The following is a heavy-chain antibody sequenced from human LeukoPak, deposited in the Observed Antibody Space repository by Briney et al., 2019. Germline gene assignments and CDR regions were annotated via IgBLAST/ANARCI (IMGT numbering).Heavy chain of an antibody. V-gene: IGHV5-51*01. CDR2: FYPGDSDT. CDR1: GYSFPSFW. J-gene: IGHJ4*02. Sequence: PGESLKISFKGSGYSFPSFWIGWVRQVPGKGLEWMGIFYPGDSDTRYSPSFQGQVTISADKSISTAYLQWSSLKASDTAMYYCARSYGDYGYFDYWGQETLVTVSS. CDR3: ARSYGDYGYFDY. D-gene: IGHD4-17*01.